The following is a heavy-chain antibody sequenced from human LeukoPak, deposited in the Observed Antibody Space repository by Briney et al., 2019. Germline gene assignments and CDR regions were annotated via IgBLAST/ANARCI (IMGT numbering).Heavy chain of an antibody. V-gene: IGHV4-59*01. D-gene: IGHD3-3*01. CDR2: IYYSGST. Sequence: SETLSLTCTVSGGSINSYYWSWIRQPPGKGLEWIGYIYYSGSTNYNPSLRSRVTISVDTSKNQFSLKLSSVTAADTAVYYCARVQYYDFWSGYPFDYWGQGTLVTVSS. CDR3: ARVQYYDFWSGYPFDY. J-gene: IGHJ4*02. CDR1: GGSINSYY.